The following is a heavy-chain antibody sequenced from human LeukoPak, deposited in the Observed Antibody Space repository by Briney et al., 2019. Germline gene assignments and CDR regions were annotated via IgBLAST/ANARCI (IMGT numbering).Heavy chain of an antibody. CDR1: GGSVSGGINY. J-gene: IGHJ5*02. CDR3: ARWIPVRIAATGTFDP. D-gene: IGHD6-13*01. V-gene: IGHV4-61*03. Sequence: SETLSLTCTVSGGSVSGGINYWSWIRHPPGKELEWLGYISYSGFTDYNPSLKSRVTISLDTSKNHFSLKLSSVTAADTAVYYCARWIPVRIAATGTFDPWGQGTRVTVSS. CDR2: ISYSGFT.